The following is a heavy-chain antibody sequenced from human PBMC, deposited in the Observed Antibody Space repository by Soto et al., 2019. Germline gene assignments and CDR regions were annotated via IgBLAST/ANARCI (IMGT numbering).Heavy chain of an antibody. V-gene: IGHV3-30*18. CDR2: ISYHGSNK. Sequence: QVQLVESGGGVVQPGRSLRLSCVVSGFIFSDYGMHWVRQAPGKGLEWVAAISYHGSNKYYADSVKGRFTVSRDNSDNTRYLQMRSLRVEDTAVYYCAKIPCREYCSKTPTAFGGWGQGTMVTVAP. D-gene: IGHD2-2*01. CDR1: GFIFSDYG. CDR3: AKIPCREYCSKTPTAFGG. J-gene: IGHJ3*01.